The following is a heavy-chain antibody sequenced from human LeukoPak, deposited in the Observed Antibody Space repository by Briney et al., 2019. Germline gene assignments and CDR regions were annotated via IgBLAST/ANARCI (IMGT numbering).Heavy chain of an antibody. Sequence: SETLSLTCTVSGGSISSYYWSWIRQPPGKGLEWIGYIYYSGSTNYNPSLKGRVTISVDTSKNQFSLKLSSVTAADTAVYYCAGHGVRGVIHYWGQGTLVTVSS. CDR1: GGSISSYY. D-gene: IGHD3-10*01. V-gene: IGHV4-59*01. CDR2: IYYSGST. CDR3: AGHGVRGVIHY. J-gene: IGHJ4*02.